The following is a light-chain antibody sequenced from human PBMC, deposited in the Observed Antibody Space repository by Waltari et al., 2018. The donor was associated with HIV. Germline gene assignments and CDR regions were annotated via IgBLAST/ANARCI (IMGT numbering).Light chain of an antibody. V-gene: IGLV5-45*03. Sequence: QAVLTQPSSLSASPGASASLTCTLRSGINIASYRIYWYQQKPGSPPQYLLKYKSDSDKQHDPAVPSRFSVSKDTSSNAGILVISGLQSDDEADYYCASWDDRLNGHVFGGGTTVSV. J-gene: IGLJ1*01. CDR1: SGINIASYR. CDR2: YKSDSDK. CDR3: ASWDDRLNGHV.